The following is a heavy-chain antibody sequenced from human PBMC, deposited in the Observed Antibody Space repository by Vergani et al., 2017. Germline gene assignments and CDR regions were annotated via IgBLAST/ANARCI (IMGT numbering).Heavy chain of an antibody. Sequence: QVQLVQSGAEVKKPGSSVKVSCKASGGTFSSYAISWVRQAPGQGLEWMGGIIPIFGTANYAQKFQGRVTITADESTSTAYMELRSLRSDDTAVYYCARDRGWLQTPYYFDYWGQGTLVTVSS. J-gene: IGHJ4*02. CDR3: ARDRGWLQTPYYFDY. D-gene: IGHD5-24*01. V-gene: IGHV1-69*01. CDR1: GGTFSSYA. CDR2: IIPIFGTA.